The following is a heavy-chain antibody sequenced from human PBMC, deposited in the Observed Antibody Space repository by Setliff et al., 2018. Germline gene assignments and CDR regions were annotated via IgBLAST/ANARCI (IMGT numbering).Heavy chain of an antibody. CDR2: VNDDGSSA. D-gene: IGHD3-9*01. J-gene: IGHJ6*02. CDR1: GFTFSSYW. Sequence: GSLRLSCAASGFTFSSYWMHWVRQAPGKGLVWVSRVNDDGSSAMYADSVKGRFTMSRDNAKNTLYLQMNSLRAEDTAVYYCARAYYGTVNGYSSYYGLDVWGQGTTVTVS. CDR3: ARAYYGTVNGYSSYYGLDV. V-gene: IGHV3-74*03.